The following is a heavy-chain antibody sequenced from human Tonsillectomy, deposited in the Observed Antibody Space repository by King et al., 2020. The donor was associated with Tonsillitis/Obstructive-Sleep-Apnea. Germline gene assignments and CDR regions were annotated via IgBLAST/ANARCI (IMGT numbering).Heavy chain of an antibody. CDR1: GFTFSSYW. CDR2: INSDGSST. J-gene: IGHJ4*02. D-gene: IGHD2-15*01. Sequence: VQLVESGGGLVQPGGSLRLSCAASGFTFSSYWMHWVRHAPGKGLVWVSRINSDGSSTSYADSVKGRFTISRDNAKNTLYLQMNSLRAEDTAVYYCAREEAYCSGGSCYSFDYWGQGTLVTVSS. CDR3: AREEAYCSGGSCYSFDY. V-gene: IGHV3-74*01.